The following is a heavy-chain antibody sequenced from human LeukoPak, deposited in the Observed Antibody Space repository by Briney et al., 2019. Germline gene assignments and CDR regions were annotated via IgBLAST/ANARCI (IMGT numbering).Heavy chain of an antibody. V-gene: IGHV3-7*01. CDR1: GFTFSSYW. D-gene: IGHD7-27*01. CDR2: INEDGSEK. CDR3: ARDYTGGWNDY. J-gene: IGHJ4*02. Sequence: GGSLRLSCAASGFTFSSYWMSWVRQAIGKGLECVAKINEDGSEKHYVDSVKGRFTISRDNARNSLSLQMNNLRAEDTAVYYCARDYTGGWNDYWGQGTLVTVSS.